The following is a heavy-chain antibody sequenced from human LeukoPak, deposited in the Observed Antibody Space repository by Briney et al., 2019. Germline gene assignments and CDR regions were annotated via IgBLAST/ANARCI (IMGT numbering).Heavy chain of an antibody. CDR1: GCSISSYY. V-gene: IGHV4-59*01. Sequence: SETLSLTCTVSGCSISSYYWSWIRQPPGKGLEWIGYIYYSGSTNYNPSLKSRVTISVDTSKNQFSLKLSSVTAADTAVYYCARYSPGVAATYWYFDFWGRGTLVTVSS. CDR2: IYYSGST. D-gene: IGHD2-15*01. CDR3: ARYSPGVAATYWYFDF. J-gene: IGHJ2*01.